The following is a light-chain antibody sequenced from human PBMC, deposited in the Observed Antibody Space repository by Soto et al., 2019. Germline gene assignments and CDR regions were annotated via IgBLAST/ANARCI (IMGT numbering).Light chain of an antibody. J-gene: IGLJ1*01. CDR2: DVS. Sequence: QSALTQPPSASGSPGQSVTISCTGTSSDVGGYNYVSWYQQHPGKAPKLMIYDVSKRPSGVPDRFSGSKSGNTASRTVSGLQAYDEAEYYCSSYAVTHVVFGTGTKRTVL. CDR1: SSDVGGYNY. CDR3: SSYAVTHVV. V-gene: IGLV2-8*01.